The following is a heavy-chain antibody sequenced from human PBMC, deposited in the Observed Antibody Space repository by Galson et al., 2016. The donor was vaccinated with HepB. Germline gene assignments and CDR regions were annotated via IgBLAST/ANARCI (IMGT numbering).Heavy chain of an antibody. J-gene: IGHJ4*02. Sequence: SLRLSCAASGFTFSSYWMSWVRQAPGKGLEWVANINPDGSEKYYVGPVKGRFTISRDNAKNSVYLQMNILRTEDTAIYFCARDYDHCGADPMGAQGALVTVSS. CDR2: INPDGSEK. V-gene: IGHV3-7*01. CDR1: GFTFSSYW. D-gene: IGHD2-21*02. CDR3: ARDYDHCGADPM.